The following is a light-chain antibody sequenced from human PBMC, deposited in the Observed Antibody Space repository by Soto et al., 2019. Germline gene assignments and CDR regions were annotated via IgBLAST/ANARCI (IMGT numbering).Light chain of an antibody. CDR1: QSVNSNY. V-gene: IGKV3-11*01. CDR3: QQRSNWPPGIT. CDR2: DAS. J-gene: IGKJ5*01. Sequence: ETVLKQSPGTLSLSPGERATLSCRASQSVNSNYLAWYQQKPGQAPRLLIYDASNRATGIPARFSGSGSGTDFTLTISSLEPEDFAVYYCQQRSNWPPGITFGQGTRLEIK.